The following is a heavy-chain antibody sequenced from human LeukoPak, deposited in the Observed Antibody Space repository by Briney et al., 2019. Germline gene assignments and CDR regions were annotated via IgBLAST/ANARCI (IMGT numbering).Heavy chain of an antibody. CDR2: IKHDGSVQ. CDR1: GFTFSGYW. Sequence: GGSLRLSCAASGFTFSGYWMSWVRQAPGKGLEWVANIKHDGSVQYCVDSVKGRFTISRDNAKNSLYLQMNSLRAEDTAIYYCARDPPRYYGSGSLPSFDYWGQGTLVTVSS. CDR3: ARDPPRYYGSGSLPSFDY. J-gene: IGHJ4*02. D-gene: IGHD3-10*01. V-gene: IGHV3-7*01.